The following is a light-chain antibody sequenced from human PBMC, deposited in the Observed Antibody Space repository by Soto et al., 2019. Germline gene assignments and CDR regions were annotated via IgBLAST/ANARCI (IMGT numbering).Light chain of an antibody. V-gene: IGLV2-11*01. CDR3: CSYAGSYTFGV. J-gene: IGLJ1*01. Sequence: QSALTQPPSASGSPGQSVTISCTGTSSDVGGYDYVSWYQQHPGKAPKLMIYDVSKRPSGVPDRFSGSNSGNTASLTISGLQAEDEADYYCCSYAGSYTFGVFGTGTKLTVL. CDR2: DVS. CDR1: SSDVGGYDY.